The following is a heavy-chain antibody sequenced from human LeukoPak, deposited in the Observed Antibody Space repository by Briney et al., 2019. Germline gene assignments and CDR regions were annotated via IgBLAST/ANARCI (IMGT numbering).Heavy chain of an antibody. CDR3: AKDIGGYCGGGSCYSGGAFDI. CDR2: ISGDGGRT. CDR1: GFTFDDYA. J-gene: IGHJ3*02. Sequence: GGSLRLSCAASGFTFDDYAMNWVRQAPGKGLEWVSLISGDGGRTFYADSVKGRFTISRDNSKDSLYLQMNSMRTEDTALYYCAKDIGGYCGGGSCYSGGAFDIWGQGTMVTVSS. V-gene: IGHV3-43*02. D-gene: IGHD2-15*01.